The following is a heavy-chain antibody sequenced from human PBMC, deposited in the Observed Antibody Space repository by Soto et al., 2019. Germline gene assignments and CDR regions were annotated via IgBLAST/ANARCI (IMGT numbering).Heavy chain of an antibody. V-gene: IGHV3-23*01. D-gene: IGHD3-22*01. Sequence: LRLSCAASGLTLSIYGMSWVRQAPGKGPEWVSGISASGGSTYYADSVKGRLTISRDNSKNTVYLQMNSLRAEDTASYYCASYYYHSSGYYHYFDYWGQGTLVTVSS. CDR1: GLTLSIYG. CDR3: ASYYYHSSGYYHYFDY. J-gene: IGHJ4*02. CDR2: ISASGGST.